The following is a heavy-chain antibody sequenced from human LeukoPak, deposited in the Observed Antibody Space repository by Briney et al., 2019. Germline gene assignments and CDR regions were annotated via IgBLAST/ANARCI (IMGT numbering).Heavy chain of an antibody. CDR1: GFTFSSYA. Sequence: GGSLRLSCAASGFTFSSYAMSWVRQAPGKGLEWVGFIRSKAYGGTTEYAASVKGRFTISRDDSKGIAYLQMNSLKTEDTAVYYCTRDWYYYDSLDIWGQGTMVTVSS. V-gene: IGHV3-49*04. CDR2: IRSKAYGGTT. CDR3: TRDWYYYDSLDI. J-gene: IGHJ3*02. D-gene: IGHD3-22*01.